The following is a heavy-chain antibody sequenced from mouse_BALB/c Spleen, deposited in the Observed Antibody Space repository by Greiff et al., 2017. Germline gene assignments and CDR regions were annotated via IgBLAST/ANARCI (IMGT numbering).Heavy chain of an antibody. D-gene: IGHD2-13*01. J-gene: IGHJ2*01. CDR3: ARVTSYYFDY. CDR2: ISYSGST. Sequence: EVQLQESGPGLVKPSQSLSLTCTVTGYSITSDYAWNWIRQFPGNKLEWMGYISYSGSTSYNPSLKSRISITRDTSKNQFFLQLNSVTTEDTATYYCARVTSYYFDYWGQGTTLTVSS. CDR1: GYSITSDYA. V-gene: IGHV3-2*02.